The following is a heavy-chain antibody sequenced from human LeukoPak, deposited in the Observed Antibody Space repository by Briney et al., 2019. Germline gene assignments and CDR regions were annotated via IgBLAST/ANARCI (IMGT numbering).Heavy chain of an antibody. Sequence: GSLRLSCAASGFTFDDYGMNWVRQAPGKGLEWVSGINWNGGSTGYADSVKGRFTISRDNAKNSLYLQMNSLRAEDTALYYCASTIFGGFDPWGQGTLVTVSS. J-gene: IGHJ5*02. V-gene: IGHV3-20*04. CDR3: ASTIFGGFDP. D-gene: IGHD3-3*01. CDR1: GFTFDDYG. CDR2: INWNGGST.